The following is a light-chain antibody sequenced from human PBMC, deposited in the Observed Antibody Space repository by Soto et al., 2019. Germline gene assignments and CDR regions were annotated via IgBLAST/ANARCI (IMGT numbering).Light chain of an antibody. CDR2: GAS. J-gene: IGKJ2*01. CDR1: QDINSD. V-gene: IGKV1-16*02. Sequence: DVQMTQSPSSLSASVGDSVTITCRASQDINSDLAWYQQRPGEAPKSLIFGASNLLDGVSSKFSVSGSGSEFTLTITSLQPEDSATYFCQQSKSHPPTFGRGTKVEI. CDR3: QQSKSHPPT.